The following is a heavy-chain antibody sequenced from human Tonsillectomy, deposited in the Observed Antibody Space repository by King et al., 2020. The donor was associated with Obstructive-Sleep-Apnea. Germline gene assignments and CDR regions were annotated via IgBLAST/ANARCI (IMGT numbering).Heavy chain of an antibody. CDR2: IYSGGST. V-gene: IGHV3-53*04. CDR3: ARGSGNYYDSSGYYYPFDY. J-gene: IGHJ4*02. CDR1: GFTVSSNY. D-gene: IGHD3-22*01. Sequence: VQLVESGGGLVQAGGSLRLSCTASGFTVSSNYMSWVRHAPGKGLEWVSVIYSGGSTYYADSVKGRFTISRHNSKNTVYLQMNSLRTEDTAVYFCARGSGNYYDSSGYYYPFDYWGQGTLVTVSS.